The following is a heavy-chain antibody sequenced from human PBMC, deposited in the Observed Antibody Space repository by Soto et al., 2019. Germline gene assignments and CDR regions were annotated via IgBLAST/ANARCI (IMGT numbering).Heavy chain of an antibody. CDR1: GFSFSSHS. CDR3: ARGAIFGVVITQYFDY. CDR2: ISNTGSTI. J-gene: IGHJ4*02. Sequence: GGSLRLSCAASGFSFSSHSMKWVRQAPGKGLEWVSYISNTGSTIYYADSVKGRFTISRDNAKNSLYLQMNSLRDDDTAVYYCARGAIFGVVITQYFDYWGQGT. V-gene: IGHV3-48*02. D-gene: IGHD3-3*01.